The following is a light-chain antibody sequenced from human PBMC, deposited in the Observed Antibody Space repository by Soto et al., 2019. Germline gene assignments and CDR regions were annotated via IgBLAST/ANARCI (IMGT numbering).Light chain of an antibody. CDR1: QGISNY. J-gene: IGKJ1*01. CDR2: AAS. CDR3: QGYASAPT. V-gene: IGKV1-27*01. Sequence: DIPVTQSPPHLSASAAARVTITCRARQGISNYLAWYQQKPVQVPRLLIYAASTLQSGVPSRFSGSGSGTDFTLTISSLQPEDVATYYCQGYASAPTFGQGTKADNK.